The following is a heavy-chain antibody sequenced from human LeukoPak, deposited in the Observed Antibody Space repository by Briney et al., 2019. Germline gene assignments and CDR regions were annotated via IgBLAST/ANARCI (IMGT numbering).Heavy chain of an antibody. CDR1: AFTFSDYY. Sequence: PGGSLRLSCAASAFTFSDYYMSWIRQAPGKGLEWVSYISSSSSYTNYADSVKGRFTISRDNAKNSLYLQMNSLRAEDTAVYYCARDRVRVTTVFTWEVYYYGMDVWGQGTTVTVSS. J-gene: IGHJ6*02. D-gene: IGHD4-17*01. CDR2: ISSSSSYT. CDR3: ARDRVRVTTVFTWEVYYYGMDV. V-gene: IGHV3-11*05.